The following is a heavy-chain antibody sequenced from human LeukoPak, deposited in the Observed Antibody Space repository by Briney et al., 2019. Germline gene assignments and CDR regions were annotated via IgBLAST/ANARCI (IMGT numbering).Heavy chain of an antibody. D-gene: IGHD3-16*01. CDR1: AYSISSGYF. V-gene: IGHV4-38-2*01. J-gene: IGHJ6*03. CDR3: ARFYYVWGSSIPYFYHMDV. CDR2: IYHSGST. Sequence: SETLSLTCAVSAYSISSGYFWGWIRQPPGKGLEWIGSIYHSGSTYYNPSLKSRVTISVDTSKNQFSLKLSSVTAADTAVYYCARFYYVWGSSIPYFYHMDVWGKGTTVTVSS.